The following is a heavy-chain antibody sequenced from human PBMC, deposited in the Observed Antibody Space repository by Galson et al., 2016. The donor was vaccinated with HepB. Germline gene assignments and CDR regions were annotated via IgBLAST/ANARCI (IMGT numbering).Heavy chain of an antibody. CDR2: ISAYNGNT. CDR3: ARDWLVAVFDY. J-gene: IGHJ4*02. CDR1: GYTFASYG. V-gene: IGHV1-18*01. D-gene: IGHD6-19*01. Sequence: SVKVSCKASGYTFASYGISWVRQAPGLGLEWMGRISAYNGNTNYAQKLQGRVTMTTDTSTSTAYMELRSLRSDDTAVYYCARDWLVAVFDYWGQGTLVTVSS.